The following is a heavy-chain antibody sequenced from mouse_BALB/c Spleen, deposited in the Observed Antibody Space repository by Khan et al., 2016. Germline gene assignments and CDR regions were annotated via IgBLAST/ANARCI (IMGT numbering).Heavy chain of an antibody. CDR1: GYSITSDYA. CDR3: SILIYSSGRRFAY. V-gene: IGHV3-2*02. CDR2: ISYSGST. D-gene: IGHD2-3*01. Sequence: EVQLQESGPGLVKPSQSLSLTCTVTGYSITSDYARNWIRQFPGNKLEWRGYISYSGSTSYNPSLKSRISITRDTSKNTSYLQLNTVTTEDTATYFYSILIYSSGRRFAYCGHATLVTVSA. J-gene: IGHJ3*01.